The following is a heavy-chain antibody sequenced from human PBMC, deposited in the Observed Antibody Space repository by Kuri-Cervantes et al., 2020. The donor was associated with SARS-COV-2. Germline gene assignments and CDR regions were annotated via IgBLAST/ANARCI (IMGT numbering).Heavy chain of an antibody. D-gene: IGHD3-16*02. J-gene: IGHJ3*02. Sequence: GSLRLSCTVSGGSISSYYWSWIRQPAGKGLEWIGRIYTSGSPNYIPSLKSRVTMPVDTSKNQFSLKLSSVTAADTAVYYCARDPLGFTFGGVIVDAFDIWGQGTMVTVSS. CDR2: IYTSGSP. CDR1: GGSISSYY. CDR3: ARDPLGFTFGGVIVDAFDI. V-gene: IGHV4-4*07.